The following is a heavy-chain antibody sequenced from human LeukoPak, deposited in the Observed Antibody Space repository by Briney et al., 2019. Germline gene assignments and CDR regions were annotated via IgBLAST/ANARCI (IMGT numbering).Heavy chain of an antibody. D-gene: IGHD3-3*01. CDR3: AKAKYDFWSGYYPHY. V-gene: IGHV3-23*01. CDR1: GFTFSSYA. J-gene: IGHJ4*02. CDR2: ISGSGGST. Sequence: GGSLRLSCAASGFTFSSYAMGWVRQAPGKGLEWVSAISGSGGSTYYADSVKGRFTISRDNSKNTLYLQMNSLRAEDTAVYYCAKAKYDFWSGYYPHYWGQGTLVTVSS.